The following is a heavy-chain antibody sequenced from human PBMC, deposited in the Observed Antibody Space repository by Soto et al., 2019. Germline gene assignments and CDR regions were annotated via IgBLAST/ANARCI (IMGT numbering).Heavy chain of an antibody. CDR2: ISSSGSTI. V-gene: IGHV3-48*03. Sequence: EVQLVESGGGLVQPGGSLRLSCAASGFTFSSYEMNWVRQAPGKGLEWVSYISSSGSTIYYADSVKGRFTISRDNAKNSLYLQMNSLRAEDTAVYYCARVGLVIPHVVYYYYGMDVWGQGTTVTVSS. J-gene: IGHJ6*02. D-gene: IGHD2-21*01. CDR1: GFTFSSYE. CDR3: ARVGLVIPHVVYYYYGMDV.